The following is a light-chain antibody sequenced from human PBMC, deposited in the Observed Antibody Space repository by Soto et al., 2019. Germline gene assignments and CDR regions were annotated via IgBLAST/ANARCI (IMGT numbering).Light chain of an antibody. CDR3: QAWGAGIRV. Sequence: QPVLTQSPSASASLGASVKLTCNLSSGHINYDIAWHQQQPGKGPRYLMKLNSDGSHFKGDGIPDRFSGSSSGAERYLTISSLQSEDEADYYCQAWGAGIRVFGGGTKLTVL. J-gene: IGLJ3*02. V-gene: IGLV4-69*01. CDR2: LNSDGSH. CDR1: SGHINYD.